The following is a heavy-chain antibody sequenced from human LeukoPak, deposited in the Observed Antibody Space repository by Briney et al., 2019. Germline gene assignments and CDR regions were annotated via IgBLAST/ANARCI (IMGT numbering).Heavy chain of an antibody. CDR1: GFTFSSYG. CDR3: ARDYYYGSGSYSPYYYGMDV. J-gene: IGHJ6*02. CDR2: IWYDGSNK. Sequence: GGSLRLSCAASGFTFSSYGMHWVRQAPGKGLEWVAVIWYDGSNKYYADSVKGRFTISRDNSKNTLYLQMNSLRAEDTAVYYCARDYYYGSGSYSPYYYGMDVWGQGTTVTVSS. V-gene: IGHV3-33*01. D-gene: IGHD3-10*01.